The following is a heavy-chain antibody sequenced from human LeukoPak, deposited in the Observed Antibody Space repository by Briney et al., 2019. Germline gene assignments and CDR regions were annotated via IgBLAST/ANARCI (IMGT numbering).Heavy chain of an antibody. CDR1: GSTFTGYF. D-gene: IGHD7-27*01. CDR2: INPNSGGT. V-gene: IGHV1-2*02. CDR3: ARDILTDDAFDI. J-gene: IGHJ3*02. Sequence: GASVKVSCKASGSTFTGYFMHWVRQAPGQGLEWMGWINPNSGGTNYAQKFQGRVTMTRDTSISTAYMELSRLTSDDTAVYYCARDILTDDAFDIWGQGTMVTVSS.